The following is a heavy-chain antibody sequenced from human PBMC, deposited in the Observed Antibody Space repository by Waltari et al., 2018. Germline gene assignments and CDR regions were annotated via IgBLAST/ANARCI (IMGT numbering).Heavy chain of an antibody. CDR1: RGPISSCSYY. CDR3: ASSYSSGWYSTFDY. J-gene: IGHJ4*02. D-gene: IGHD6-19*01. Sequence: HLQLQESGPGLVKPSETLSLTCTVSRGPISSCSYYWGWIRQPPGKGLECIGSIYYSGSTYYNPSLKSRVTISVDTSKNQFSLKLSSVTAADTAVYYCASSYSSGWYSTFDYWGQGTLVTVSS. CDR2: IYYSGST. V-gene: IGHV4-39*01.